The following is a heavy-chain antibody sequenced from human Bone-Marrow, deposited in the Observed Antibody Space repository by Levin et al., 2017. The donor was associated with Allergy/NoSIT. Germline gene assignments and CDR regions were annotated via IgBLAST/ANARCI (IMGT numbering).Heavy chain of an antibody. CDR2: IFPGDSDT. V-gene: IGHV5-51*01. CDR1: GYNFIAYW. CDR3: ARAVSGMGY. Sequence: PGESLKISCKGSGYNFIAYWIGWVRQRPGKGLEWMGIIFPGDSDTRYSPAFEGQVTISVDKSISTTYLQWSGLKASDTAIYYCARAVSGMGYWGQGTQVTVSS. D-gene: IGHD6-13*01. J-gene: IGHJ4*02.